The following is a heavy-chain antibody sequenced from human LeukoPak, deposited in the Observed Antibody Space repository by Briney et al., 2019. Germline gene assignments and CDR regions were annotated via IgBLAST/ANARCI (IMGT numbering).Heavy chain of an antibody. CDR3: ARDWRFVTVYCSGGSCVHFDY. V-gene: IGHV3-7*01. CDR1: GFTFSSYW. J-gene: IGHJ4*02. Sequence: GGSLRLSCAASGFTFSSYWMSWVRQAPGKGLEWVANIKQDGSEKYYVDSVKGRFTISRDNAKNSLYLQMNSLRAEDTAVYYCARDWRFVTVYCSGGSCVHFDYWGQGTLVTVSS. CDR2: IKQDGSEK. D-gene: IGHD2-15*01.